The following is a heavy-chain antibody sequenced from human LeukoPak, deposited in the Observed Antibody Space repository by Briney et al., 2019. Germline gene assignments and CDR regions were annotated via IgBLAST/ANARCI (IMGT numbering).Heavy chain of an antibody. J-gene: IGHJ4*02. Sequence: PAASVKVSCKASGYTFTSYGISWVRQAPGQGLEWMGWISAYNGNTNYAQKLQGRVTMTTDTSTSTAYMELRSLRSDDTAVYYCARGEDWYSSWYPLDYWGQGTLVTVSS. CDR3: ARGEDWYSSWYPLDY. V-gene: IGHV1-18*01. CDR2: ISAYNGNT. CDR1: GYTFTSYG. D-gene: IGHD6-13*01.